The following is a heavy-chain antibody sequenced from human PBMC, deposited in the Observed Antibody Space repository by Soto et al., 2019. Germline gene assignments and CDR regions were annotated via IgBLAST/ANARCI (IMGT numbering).Heavy chain of an antibody. Sequence: QVQLVESRGGVVQPGRSLRLSCAASGFTFSSYAMHWVRQAPGKGLEWVAVISYDGSNKYYADSVKGRFTISRDNSKNTLYLQMNSLRAEDTAVYYCARDYYRSGSYYSYYFDYWGQGTLVTVSS. J-gene: IGHJ4*02. V-gene: IGHV3-30-3*01. D-gene: IGHD3-10*01. CDR1: GFTFSSYA. CDR3: ARDYYRSGSYYSYYFDY. CDR2: ISYDGSNK.